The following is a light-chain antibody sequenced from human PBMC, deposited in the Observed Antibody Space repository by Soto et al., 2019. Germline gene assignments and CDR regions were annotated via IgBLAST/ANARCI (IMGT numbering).Light chain of an antibody. V-gene: IGKV1-39*01. J-gene: IGKJ4*01. CDR2: GAS. Sequence: DIQMTQSPYSLSTSVGGRVTITCRTSQSVSTYLNWYQQRPGKAPKLLIYGASSLQSGVPSRFSSSGSGTHFTLTISSLQPEDFATYYCQEGSTLLTFGGGTKVDIK. CDR3: QEGSTLLT. CDR1: QSVSTY.